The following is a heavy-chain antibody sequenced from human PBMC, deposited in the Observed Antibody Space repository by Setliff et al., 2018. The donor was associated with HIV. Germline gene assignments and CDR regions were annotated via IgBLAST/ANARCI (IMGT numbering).Heavy chain of an antibody. CDR2: IYPGDSDT. CDR3: ARFPMYSSSWYFYYYYMDV. CDR1: GYSFTSYW. D-gene: IGHD6-13*01. V-gene: IGHV5-51*01. Sequence: PGESLKISCKGSGYSFTSYWIGWVRQMPGKGLEWMGIIYPGDSDTRYSPSYQGQVTLSADKSISTAYLQWSSLKASDAAMYYCARFPMYSSSWYFYYYYMDVWGKGATVTVS. J-gene: IGHJ6*03.